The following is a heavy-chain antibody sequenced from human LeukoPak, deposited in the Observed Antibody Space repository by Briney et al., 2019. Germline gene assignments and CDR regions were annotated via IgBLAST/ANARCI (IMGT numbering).Heavy chain of an antibody. CDR3: ARGVAAAVDYYYYYMDV. D-gene: IGHD6-13*01. CDR1: GGSFSGYY. J-gene: IGHJ6*03. V-gene: IGHV4-34*01. CDR2: INHSGNT. Sequence: PSETLSLTCAVYGGSFSGYYWSWIRQPPGKGLEWIGEINHSGNTNYNPSLKSRVTISVDTSQNQFSLKLSSVAAADTAVYYCARGVAAAVDYYYYYMDVWGKGTTVTVSS.